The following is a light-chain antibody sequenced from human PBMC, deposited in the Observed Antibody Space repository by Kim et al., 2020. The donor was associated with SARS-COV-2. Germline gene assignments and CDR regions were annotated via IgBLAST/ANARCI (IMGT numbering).Light chain of an antibody. J-gene: IGLJ3*02. V-gene: IGLV3-21*04. Sequence: SYELTQPPSVSVAPGKTASITCGGNNIESKSVHWYRQKPGQAPVVVIFNDDDRPSGIPERFSGSNSGNTATLTISRVEAGDEADYCCQVWHSDSDHWVFGGGTKLTVL. CDR1: NIESKS. CDR2: NDD. CDR3: QVWHSDSDHWV.